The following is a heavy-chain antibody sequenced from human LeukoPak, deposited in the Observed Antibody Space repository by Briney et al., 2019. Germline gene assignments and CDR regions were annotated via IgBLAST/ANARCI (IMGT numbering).Heavy chain of an antibody. J-gene: IGHJ3*02. Sequence: GGSLRLSCAASGFTFSDYYMSSIRQAPRKGLEWVSYISSSSSYTNYADSVKGRFTISRDNAKNSLYLQMNSLRAEDTAVYYCARDSGSYPNDAFDIWGQGTMVTVSS. CDR1: GFTFSDYY. CDR3: ARDSGSYPNDAFDI. D-gene: IGHD1-26*01. CDR2: ISSSSSYT. V-gene: IGHV3-11*06.